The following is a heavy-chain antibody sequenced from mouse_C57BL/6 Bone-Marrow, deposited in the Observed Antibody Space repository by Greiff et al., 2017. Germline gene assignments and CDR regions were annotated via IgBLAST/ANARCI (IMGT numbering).Heavy chain of an antibody. V-gene: IGHV6-3*01. CDR3: TSGGGNYSNYEVYWYFDV. Sequence: EVKLEESGGGLVQPGGSMKLSCVASGFPFSNYWLNWVRPSPEQGLEWVAHIRLNSDNYATHFAASVKGRFTISRDDAKSSVYLQMNNLRAEDTGIYYCTSGGGNYSNYEVYWYFDVWGTGTTVTVSS. CDR2: IRLNSDNYAT. CDR1: GFPFSNYW. J-gene: IGHJ1*03. D-gene: IGHD2-5*01.